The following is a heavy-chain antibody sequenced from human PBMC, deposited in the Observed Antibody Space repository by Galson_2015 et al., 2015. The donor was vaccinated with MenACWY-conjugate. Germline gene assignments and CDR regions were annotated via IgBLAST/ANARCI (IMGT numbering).Heavy chain of an antibody. D-gene: IGHD6-19*01. V-gene: IGHV3-21*01. CDR1: GFTFSSYS. J-gene: IGHJ4*02. CDR2: ISSSSSYI. CDR3: ARGDGIAVAGIDY. Sequence: SLRLSCAASGFTFSSYSMNWVRQAPGKGLEWVSSISSSSSYIYYADSVKGRFTISRDNAKNSLYLQMNSLRAEDTAVYYCARGDGIAVAGIDYWGQGTLVTVSS.